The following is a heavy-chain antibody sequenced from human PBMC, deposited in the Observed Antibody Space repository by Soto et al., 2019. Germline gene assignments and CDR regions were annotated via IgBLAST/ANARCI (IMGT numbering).Heavy chain of an antibody. CDR1: GGSFSGYY. J-gene: IGHJ5*02. D-gene: IGHD4-17*01. CDR3: ASSDDYGDYRWFDP. Sequence: SETLSLTCAVYGGSFSGYYWSWIRQPPGKGLEWIGEINHSGSTNYNPSLKSRVTISVDTSKNQFSLKLSSVTAADTAVYYCASSDDYGDYRWFDPWGQGTLVTVSS. CDR2: INHSGST. V-gene: IGHV4-34*01.